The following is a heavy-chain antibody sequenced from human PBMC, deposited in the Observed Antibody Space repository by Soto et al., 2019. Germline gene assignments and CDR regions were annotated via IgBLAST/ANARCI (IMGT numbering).Heavy chain of an antibody. Sequence: SETLSLTCTVSGGSISIYYWSWIRQPPGKGLEWIGYIYYSGSTNYNPSLKSRVTISVDTSKNQFSLNLSSVTAADTAVYYCARDRGNDYGETPALNSWGKGTTVTVSS. D-gene: IGHD4-17*01. CDR2: IYYSGST. V-gene: IGHV4-59*01. CDR3: ARDRGNDYGETPALNS. CDR1: GGSISIYY. J-gene: IGHJ6*04.